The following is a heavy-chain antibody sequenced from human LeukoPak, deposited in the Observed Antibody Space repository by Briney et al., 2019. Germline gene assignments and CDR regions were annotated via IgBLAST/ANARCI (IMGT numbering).Heavy chain of an antibody. J-gene: IGHJ4*02. CDR1: GGSISSGDYY. Sequence: PSETLSLTCTVSGGSISSGDYYWSWIRQPPGKGLEWIGYIYYSGSTYYNPSLKSRVTISVDTSKNQFSLKLSSVTAADTAVYYCARGKGLRFLEWLLYDEAPVQFDYWGQGTLVTVSS. D-gene: IGHD3-3*01. CDR2: IYYSGST. V-gene: IGHV4-30-4*01. CDR3: ARGKGLRFLEWLLYDEAPVQFDY.